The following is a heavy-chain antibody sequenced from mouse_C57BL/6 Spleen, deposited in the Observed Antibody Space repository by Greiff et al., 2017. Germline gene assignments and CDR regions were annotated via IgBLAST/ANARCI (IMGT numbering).Heavy chain of an antibody. J-gene: IGHJ3*01. Sequence: QVQLQQSGPELVKPGASVKISCKASGYAFSSSWMNWVKQRPGKGLEWIGRIYPGDGDTNYNGKFKGKATLTADKSSSTAYMQLSSLTSEDSAVYFGAKGGYYGPGAYWGQGTLVTVSA. V-gene: IGHV1-82*01. D-gene: IGHD1-2*01. CDR2: IYPGDGDT. CDR3: AKGGYYGPGAY. CDR1: GYAFSSSW.